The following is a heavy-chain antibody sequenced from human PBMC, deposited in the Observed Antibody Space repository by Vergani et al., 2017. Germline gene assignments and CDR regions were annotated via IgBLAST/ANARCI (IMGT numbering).Heavy chain of an antibody. J-gene: IGHJ5*02. CDR1: GGSFSGYY. Sequence: QVQLQQWGAGLLKPSETLSLTCAVYGGSFSGYYWSWIRQPPGKGLEWIGEINHSGSTNYNPSLKSRVTLSVDTSKNQFSLKLSSVTAADTAVYYCAREISGGAWFDPWGQGTLVTVSS. CDR3: AREISGGAWFDP. V-gene: IGHV4-34*01. D-gene: IGHD3-10*01. CDR2: INHSGST.